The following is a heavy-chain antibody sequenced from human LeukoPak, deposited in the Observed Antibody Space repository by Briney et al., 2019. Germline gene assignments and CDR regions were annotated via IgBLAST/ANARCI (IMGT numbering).Heavy chain of an antibody. Sequence: SETLSLTCTVSGGSIRSYYWSWIRQPPGKGLERIGYMYYSGSTNYNPSLKSRVTISVDTSKNQFSLKLSSVTAADTAVYYCARGRRDGYNLKNFDYWGQGTLVTVSS. D-gene: IGHD5-24*01. V-gene: IGHV4-59*12. CDR2: MYYSGST. J-gene: IGHJ4*02. CDR3: ARGRRDGYNLKNFDY. CDR1: GGSIRSYY.